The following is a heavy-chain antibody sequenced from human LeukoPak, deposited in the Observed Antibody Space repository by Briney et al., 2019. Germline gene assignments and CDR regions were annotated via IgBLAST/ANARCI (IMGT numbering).Heavy chain of an antibody. CDR3: ARQSFAPFQVGPETPIES. D-gene: IGHD1-26*01. V-gene: IGHV4-59*08. CDR1: GGSISSYY. J-gene: IGHJ4*02. CDR2: IYYSGST. Sequence: PSETLSLTCTVSGGSISSYYWSWIRQPPGKGLEWIGYIYYSGSTNYNPSLKSRVTISVDTSKNQFSLKLSSVTAADTAVYYCARQSFAPFQVGPETPIESWGQGTLVTVSS.